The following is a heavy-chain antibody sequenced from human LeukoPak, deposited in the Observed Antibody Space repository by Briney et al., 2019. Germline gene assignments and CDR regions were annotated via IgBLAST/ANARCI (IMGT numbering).Heavy chain of an antibody. Sequence: GGSLRLSCAASGFTVSSNYMSWVRQAPGKGLEWVSVIYSGGSTYYADSVKGRFTISRDNSKNTLYLQMNSLRAEGTAVYYCARDLNYYDSSGYPVGYYYGMDVWGQGTTVTVSS. CDR1: GFTVSSNY. V-gene: IGHV3-53*01. CDR3: ARDLNYYDSSGYPVGYYYGMDV. D-gene: IGHD3-22*01. J-gene: IGHJ6*02. CDR2: IYSGGST.